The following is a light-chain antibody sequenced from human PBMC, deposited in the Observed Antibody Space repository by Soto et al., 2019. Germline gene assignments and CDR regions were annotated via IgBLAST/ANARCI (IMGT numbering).Light chain of an antibody. CDR1: QSVTTSY. CDR2: GAS. Sequence: EIVVTQSPGTLSLSPGERATLSCRASQSVTTSYLAWYQRKPGQAPRLLIYGASSRATGTPNRFSGSGSGTDFTLTISRLEPEDCAVYYCQHYGSSPRFGQGTKVEIK. V-gene: IGKV3-20*01. J-gene: IGKJ1*01. CDR3: QHYGSSPR.